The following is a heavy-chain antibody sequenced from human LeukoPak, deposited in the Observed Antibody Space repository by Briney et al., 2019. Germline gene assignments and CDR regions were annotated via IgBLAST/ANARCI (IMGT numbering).Heavy chain of an antibody. J-gene: IGHJ4*02. CDR2: IRYDGSNK. CDR3: AKDLSVVAAAVDY. Sequence: GGSLRLSCAASGFTFSSYGMHWVRQAPGKGLEWVAFIRYDGSNKYYADSVKGRFTISRDNSKNTLYLQMNSLRAEDTAVYYCAKDLSVVAAAVDYWRQGTLVTVSS. D-gene: IGHD2-15*01. V-gene: IGHV3-30*02. CDR1: GFTFSSYG.